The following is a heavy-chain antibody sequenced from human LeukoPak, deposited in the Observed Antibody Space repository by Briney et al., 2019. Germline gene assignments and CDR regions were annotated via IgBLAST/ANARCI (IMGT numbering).Heavy chain of an antibody. CDR1: GFTFSSYS. Sequence: PGGSLRLSCAASGFTFSSYSMNWVRQAPGKGLEWVSSISSSSSYIYYADSVKGRFTISRDNAKNSLYLQMNSLRAEDTAVYYCARDGKPYCSSTSCYINYWGQGTLVTVSS. CDR2: ISSSSSYI. J-gene: IGHJ4*02. D-gene: IGHD2-2*02. CDR3: ARDGKPYCSSTSCYINY. V-gene: IGHV3-21*01.